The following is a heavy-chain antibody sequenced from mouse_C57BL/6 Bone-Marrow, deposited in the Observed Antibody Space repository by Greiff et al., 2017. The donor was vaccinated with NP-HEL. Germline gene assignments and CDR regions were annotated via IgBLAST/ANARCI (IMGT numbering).Heavy chain of an antibody. V-gene: IGHV2-5*01. CDR3: ASLRRGYFDV. Sequence: QVHVKQSGPGLVQPSQSLSITCTVSGFSLTSYGVHWVRQSPGKGLEWLGVIWRGGSTDYNVAFMSRLSITKDNSKSQVFFKMNSLQADDTAIYYCASLRRGYFDVWGTGTTVTVSS. J-gene: IGHJ1*03. CDR1: GFSLTSYG. D-gene: IGHD1-1*01. CDR2: IWRGGST.